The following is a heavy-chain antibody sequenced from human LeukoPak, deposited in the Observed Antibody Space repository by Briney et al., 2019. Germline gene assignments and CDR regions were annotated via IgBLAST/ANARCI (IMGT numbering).Heavy chain of an antibody. CDR3: ARVVEVWYSMDV. J-gene: IGHJ6*04. CDR2: ISSSGSTI. D-gene: IGHD2-21*01. V-gene: IGHV3-48*03. CDR1: GFTFSSYE. Sequence: GGSLRLSRAASGFTFSSYEMNWVRQAPGKGLEWVSYISSSGSTIYYADSVKGRFTISRDNAKNSLYLQMNSLRAEDTAVYYCARVVEVWYSMDVWGKGATVTVSS.